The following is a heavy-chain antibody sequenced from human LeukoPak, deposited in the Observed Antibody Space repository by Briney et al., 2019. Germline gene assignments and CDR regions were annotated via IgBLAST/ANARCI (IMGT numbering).Heavy chain of an antibody. CDR2: ISAYNGNT. CDR1: GYTFTSYV. D-gene: IGHD1-26*01. Sequence: ASVKVSCKASGYTFTSYVITWVRQAPGQGLEWMGWISAYNGNTNYAQKLQGRVTMTTDTSTSTAYMELRSLRSDDTAVYYCAREGLCSGSPMADYWGQGTLVTVSS. CDR3: AREGLCSGSPMADY. J-gene: IGHJ4*02. V-gene: IGHV1-18*01.